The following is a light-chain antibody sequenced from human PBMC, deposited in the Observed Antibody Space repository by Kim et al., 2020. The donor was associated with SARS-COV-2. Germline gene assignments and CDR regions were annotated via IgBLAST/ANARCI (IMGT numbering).Light chain of an antibody. CDR3: QQTYNPPLT. V-gene: IGKV1-39*01. J-gene: IGKJ4*01. CDR2: AAS. CDR1: QSISTY. Sequence: DIQMTQSPSSLSASLGGRVIITCRASQSISTYLNWYQQKPGKAPNLLIYAASTLQSGVPSRFTGSKSGTEFTLTISSLRPEDFATYYCQQTYNPPLTFGGGTKVDIK.